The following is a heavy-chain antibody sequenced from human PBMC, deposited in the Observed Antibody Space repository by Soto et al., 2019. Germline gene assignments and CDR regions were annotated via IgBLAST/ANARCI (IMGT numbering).Heavy chain of an antibody. D-gene: IGHD1-26*01. CDR1: GFTFSSYG. V-gene: IGHV3-33*01. CDR2: IWYDGSNK. Sequence: GGSLRLSCAASGFTFSSYGMHWVRQAPGKGLEWVAVIWYDGSNKYYADSVKGRFTISRDNSKNTLYLQMNSLRAEDTAVYYCARVRWELPEYYYYGMDVWGQGTTVTVSS. CDR3: ARVRWELPEYYYYGMDV. J-gene: IGHJ6*02.